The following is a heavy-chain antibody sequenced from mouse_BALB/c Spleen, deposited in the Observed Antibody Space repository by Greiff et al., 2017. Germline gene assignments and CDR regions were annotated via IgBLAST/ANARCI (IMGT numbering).Heavy chain of an antibody. V-gene: IGHV2-9*02. J-gene: IGHJ4*01. Sequence: QVQLKQSGPGLVAPSQSLSITCTVSGFSLTSYGVHWVRQPPGKGLEWLGVIWAGGSTNYNSALMSRLSISKDNSKSQVFLKMNSLQTDETAMYYCAREGDYGSSYDAMDYWGQGTSVTVSS. CDR3: AREGDYGSSYDAMDY. CDR1: GFSLTSYG. CDR2: IWAGGST. D-gene: IGHD1-1*01.